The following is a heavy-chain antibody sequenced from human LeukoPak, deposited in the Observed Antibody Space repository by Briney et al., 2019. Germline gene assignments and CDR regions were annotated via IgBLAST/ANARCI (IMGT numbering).Heavy chain of an antibody. CDR2: FHSNGNT. CDR3: ARLPTGFPNWVDP. D-gene: IGHD4-17*01. J-gene: IGHJ5*02. V-gene: IGHV4-59*05. Sequence: PSETLSLTCTVSGGSISSFYWSWIRQPPGKGPEWIGSFHSNGNTYYNPSLKSRVMISVDSSKNQLSLTLRSVTGTDTAVYYCARLPTGFPNWVDPWGQGTLVTVSS. CDR1: GGSISSFY.